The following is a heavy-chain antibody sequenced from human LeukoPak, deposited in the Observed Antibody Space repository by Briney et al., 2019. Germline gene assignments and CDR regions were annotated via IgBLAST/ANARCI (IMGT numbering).Heavy chain of an antibody. J-gene: IGHJ4*02. CDR1: GFTFSSYE. CDR3: VRERHYDPLSGYYSYYGY. D-gene: IGHD3-3*01. V-gene: IGHV3-48*03. CDR2: ISSSGSTI. Sequence: TGGSLRLSCAASGFTFSSYEMNWVRQAPGKGLEWVSYISSSGSTIYYADSVKGRFTISRDNYKNTLYLQMSSLRAEDTAMYYCVRERHYDPLSGYYSYYGYWGQGTLVTVSS.